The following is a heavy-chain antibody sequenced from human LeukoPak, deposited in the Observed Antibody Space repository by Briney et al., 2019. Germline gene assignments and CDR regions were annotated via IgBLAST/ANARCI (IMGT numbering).Heavy chain of an antibody. Sequence: SETLSLTCAVYGVSFSGYYWSWIRQPPGKGLEWIGEINHSGSTNYNPSLKSRVTISVDTSKNQFSLKLSSVTAADTAVYYCARAGSSSWFRIDYWGQGTLVTVSS. CDR2: INHSGST. J-gene: IGHJ4*02. CDR1: GVSFSGYY. D-gene: IGHD6-13*01. CDR3: ARAGSSSWFRIDY. V-gene: IGHV4-34*01.